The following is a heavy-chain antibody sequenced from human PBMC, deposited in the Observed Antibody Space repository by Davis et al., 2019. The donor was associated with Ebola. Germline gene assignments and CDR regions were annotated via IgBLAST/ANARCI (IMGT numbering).Heavy chain of an antibody. Sequence: MPSETLSLTCTVSGGSISSSSYYWGWIRQPPGKGLEWIGSIYYSGSTYYNPSLKSRVTISVDTSKNQFSLNLTSMTAADTAVYFCARGRMYFDSSGYPASHFDYWGQGTLVTVSS. J-gene: IGHJ4*02. CDR2: IYYSGST. D-gene: IGHD3-22*01. V-gene: IGHV4-39*01. CDR3: ARGRMYFDSSGYPASHFDY. CDR1: GGSISSSSYY.